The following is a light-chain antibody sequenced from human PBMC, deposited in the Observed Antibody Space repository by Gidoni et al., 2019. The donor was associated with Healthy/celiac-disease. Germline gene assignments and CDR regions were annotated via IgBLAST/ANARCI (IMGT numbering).Light chain of an antibody. Sequence: QSALTQPASVSRSPGQSITISCTGTSSDVGGYNYVSWYQQHPGKAPKLMIYDVSNRPSGVSNRFSGSKSGNTASLTISVLQAEDEADYYCSSYTSSSTWVFGGGTKLTVL. CDR3: SSYTSSSTWV. J-gene: IGLJ3*02. V-gene: IGLV2-14*03. CDR1: SSDVGGYNY. CDR2: DVS.